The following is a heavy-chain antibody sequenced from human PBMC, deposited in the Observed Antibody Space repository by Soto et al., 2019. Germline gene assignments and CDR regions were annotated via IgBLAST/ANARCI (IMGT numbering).Heavy chain of an antibody. J-gene: IGHJ6*03. Sequence: GASVKVSCKASGYTFTSYDINWVRQATGQGLEWMGWMNPNSGNTGYAQKFQGRVTMTRNTSISTAYMELSSLRSEDTAVYYCARSRPSGYCSSTSWCDYYMDVWGKGTTVTVSS. D-gene: IGHD2-2*01. V-gene: IGHV1-8*01. CDR2: MNPNSGNT. CDR1: GYTFTSYD. CDR3: ARSRPSGYCSSTSWCDYYMDV.